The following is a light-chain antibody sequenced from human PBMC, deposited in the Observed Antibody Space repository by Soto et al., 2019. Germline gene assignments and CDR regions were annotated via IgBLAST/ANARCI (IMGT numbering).Light chain of an antibody. J-gene: IGKJ1*01. CDR1: QGVSSTN. CDR2: GAS. V-gene: IGKV3-20*01. CDR3: QHYGNSVWT. Sequence: EIVLTQSPGTLSLSPGERATLSCRASQGVSSTNLVWYQQKRGQPPRLLIYGASTRGTGIPDRFRGSGSGTDFTLTISRLEPEDFAVYFCQHYGNSVWTFGQGTKVEIK.